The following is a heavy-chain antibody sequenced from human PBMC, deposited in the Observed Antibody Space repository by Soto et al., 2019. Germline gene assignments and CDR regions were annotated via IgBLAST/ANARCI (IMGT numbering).Heavy chain of an antibody. CDR3: ARAPRVKYSFGGGKRNSGREV. V-gene: IGHV4-34*01. Sequence: SLTGAVYGGSFSGYYWSWIRQPPGKGLEWIGEINHSGSTNYNPSLKSRVTISVDTSKNQFSLKLSSVTAADTAVYYCARAPRVKYSFGGGKRNSGREVGGKGTTVTGSP. J-gene: IGHJ6*04. CDR1: GGSFSGYY. CDR2: INHSGST. D-gene: IGHD1-7*01.